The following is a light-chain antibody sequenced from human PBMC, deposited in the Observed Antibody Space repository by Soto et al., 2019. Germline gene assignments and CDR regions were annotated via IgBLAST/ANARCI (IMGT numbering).Light chain of an antibody. CDR3: HQYDSWT. CDR1: QSFNSIY. V-gene: IGKV3-20*01. CDR2: GAS. Sequence: EIVLTQSPGTLSLSPGERATLSCRASQSFNSIYLAWYQQKPGQAPRLLIYGASSRATGIPDRFSGSGSGTDFTLTISRLEPADFAVYYCHQYDSWTFGQGTKVDIK. J-gene: IGKJ1*01.